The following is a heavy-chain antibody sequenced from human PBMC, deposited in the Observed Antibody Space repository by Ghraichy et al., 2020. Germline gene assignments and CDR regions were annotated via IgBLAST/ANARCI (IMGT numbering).Heavy chain of an antibody. Sequence: SETLSLTCGVYGGSFNDYYWSWIRQSPGKGLEWIGEINHSGSTNYNPSLKSRVTISVDTSKNQFSLKLNSVTAADTAVYYCAKNRLQNRFDPWGQGTLVTVSS. J-gene: IGHJ5*01. CDR2: INHSGST. V-gene: IGHV4-34*01. CDR3: AKNRLQNRFDP. CDR1: GGSFNDYY.